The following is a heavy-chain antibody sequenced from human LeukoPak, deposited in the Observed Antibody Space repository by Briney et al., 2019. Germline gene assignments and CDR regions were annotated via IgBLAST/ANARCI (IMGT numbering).Heavy chain of an antibody. J-gene: IGHJ5*02. CDR3: ARGNYDFWSGYYSGWFDP. CDR1: GFTFSDYY. D-gene: IGHD3-3*01. CDR2: ISSSGSTI. V-gene: IGHV3-11*01. Sequence: GGSLGLSCAASGFTFSDYYMSWIRQAPGKGLEWVSYISSSGSTIYYADSVKGRFTISRDNAKNSLYLQMNSLRAEDTAAYYCARGNYDFWSGYYSGWFDPWGQGTLVTVSS.